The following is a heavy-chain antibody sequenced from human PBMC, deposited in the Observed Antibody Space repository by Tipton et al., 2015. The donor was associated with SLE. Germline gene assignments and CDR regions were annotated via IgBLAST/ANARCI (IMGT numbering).Heavy chain of an antibody. CDR3: SREERHDSNWGWLDT. CDR1: GYSISSGYY. J-gene: IGHJ5*02. CDR2: IYHSGYT. Sequence: TLSLTCAVSGYSISSGYYWGCIRQPPGKGLEWIGIIYHSGYTYFNSSLQSRVTMSVDTSENQIFLSLSFVSAADTAIDYCSREERHDSNWGWLDTWGQGSLVTVSS. D-gene: IGHD5-24*01. V-gene: IGHV4-38-2*02.